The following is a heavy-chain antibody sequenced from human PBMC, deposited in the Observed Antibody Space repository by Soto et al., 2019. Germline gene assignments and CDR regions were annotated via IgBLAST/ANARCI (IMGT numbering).Heavy chain of an antibody. CDR1: GGSISSGGYY. J-gene: IGHJ6*03. CDR2: IYYSGST. Sequence: QVQLQESGPGLVKPSQTLSLTCTVSGGSISSGGYYWSWIRQHPGKGLEWIGYIYYSGSTYYNPSLKSRVTISVDTSKNQFSLKLSSVTAADTAVYYCAMEQGGYCSGGSCNGDYYMDVWGKGTTVTVSS. V-gene: IGHV4-31*03. D-gene: IGHD2-15*01. CDR3: AMEQGGYCSGGSCNGDYYMDV.